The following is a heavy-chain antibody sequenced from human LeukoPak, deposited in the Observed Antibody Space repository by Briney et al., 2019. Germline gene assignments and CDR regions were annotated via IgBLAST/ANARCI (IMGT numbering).Heavy chain of an antibody. J-gene: IGHJ6*03. CDR1: GFTFSGSA. D-gene: IGHD3-22*01. CDR2: IRSKANSYAT. CDR3: TRRGYYYDSSGYYYYYMDV. V-gene: IGHV3-73*01. Sequence: GGSLRLSCAASGFTFSGSAMHWVRQASGKGLEWVGRIRSKANSYATAYATSVKGRFTISRDDSKNTAYLQMNSLKTEDTAVYYCTRRGYYYDSSGYYYYYMDVWGKGTTVTVSS.